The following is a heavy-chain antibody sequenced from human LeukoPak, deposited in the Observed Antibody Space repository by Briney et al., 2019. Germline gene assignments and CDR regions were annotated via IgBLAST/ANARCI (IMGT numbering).Heavy chain of an antibody. Sequence: ASVKVSCKASGYTFTNYDINWVRQATGHGLEWIGWITTYNGDTNYAQKFQGRVTMTRDTSISTAYMELSSLRSEDTAVYYCARVVWYYGSGSYYNVFDYWGQGTLVTVSS. V-gene: IGHV1-2*02. D-gene: IGHD3-10*01. J-gene: IGHJ4*02. CDR3: ARVVWYYGSGSYYNVFDY. CDR2: ITTYNGDT. CDR1: GYTFTNYD.